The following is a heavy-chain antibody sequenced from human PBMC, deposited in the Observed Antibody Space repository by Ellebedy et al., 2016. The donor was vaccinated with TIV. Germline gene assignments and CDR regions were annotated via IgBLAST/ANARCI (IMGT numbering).Heavy chain of an antibody. D-gene: IGHD6-19*01. J-gene: IGHJ4*02. CDR3: AGGDRGSGWYWDK. V-gene: IGHV5-51*01. Sequence: KVSCKGSGYSFISYWIGWARQMPGKGLEWMGYIYPGDSDTRYSPSFQGQVTISVDKSISTAYLQWSSLKASDTAIYYCAGGDRGSGWYWDKWGQGTLVTVSS. CDR2: IYPGDSDT. CDR1: GYSFISYW.